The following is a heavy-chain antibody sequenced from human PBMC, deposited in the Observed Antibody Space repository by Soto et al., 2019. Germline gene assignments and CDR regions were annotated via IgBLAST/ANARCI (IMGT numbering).Heavy chain of an antibody. CDR1: GFTFSSYA. Sequence: GGSLRLSCAASGFTFSSYAMHWVRQAPGRGLEWVAVISYDGSNKYYADSVKGRFTISRDNSKNTLYLQMNSLRAEDTAVYYCARGRRYSSSWYYFDYWGQGTLVTVSS. V-gene: IGHV3-30-3*01. D-gene: IGHD6-13*01. CDR3: ARGRRYSSSWYYFDY. J-gene: IGHJ4*02. CDR2: ISYDGSNK.